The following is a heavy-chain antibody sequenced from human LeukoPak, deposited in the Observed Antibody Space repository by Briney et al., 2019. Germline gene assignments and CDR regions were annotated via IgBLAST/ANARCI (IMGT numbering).Heavy chain of an antibody. V-gene: IGHV1-69*04. Sequence: SVTDSCKASGGTFSSYAISWVRQAPGQGLEWMGRIIPILGIANYAQKFQGRVTITADKSTSTAYMELSSLRSEDTAVYYCARGDDYGDSFDYWGQGTLITVSS. CDR2: IIPILGIA. J-gene: IGHJ4*02. CDR1: GGTFSSYA. CDR3: ARGDDYGDSFDY. D-gene: IGHD4-17*01.